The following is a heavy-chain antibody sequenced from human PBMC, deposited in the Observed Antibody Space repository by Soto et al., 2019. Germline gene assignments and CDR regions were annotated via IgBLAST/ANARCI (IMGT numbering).Heavy chain of an antibody. J-gene: IGHJ4*02. CDR3: ARRAETNGWNGFGADKYYFDF. D-gene: IGHD1-1*01. Sequence: ASVKVSCKASGYTFTSYDIYWVRQATGQGLEWMGWMNPNTGNSGYAQKSQGRVTMTSDTSISTAHMELSSLRSEDTAVYYCARRAETNGWNGFGADKYYFDFWGQGTLVTVSS. V-gene: IGHV1-8*01. CDR2: MNPNTGNS. CDR1: GYTFTSYD.